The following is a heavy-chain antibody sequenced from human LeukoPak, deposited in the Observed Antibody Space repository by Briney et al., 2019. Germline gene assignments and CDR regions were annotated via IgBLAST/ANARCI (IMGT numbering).Heavy chain of an antibody. CDR3: ARGASSSRLLYYYYMDV. D-gene: IGHD6-6*01. V-gene: IGHV1-18*01. J-gene: IGHJ6*03. CDR2: ISAYNGNT. Sequence: ASVKVSCKASGYTFTSYGISWVRQAPGQGLEWMGWISAYNGNTNYAQKLQGRVTMTTDTSTSTAYMELRSLRSDDTAVYYCARGASSSRLLYYYYMDVWGKGTTVTVSS. CDR1: GYTFTSYG.